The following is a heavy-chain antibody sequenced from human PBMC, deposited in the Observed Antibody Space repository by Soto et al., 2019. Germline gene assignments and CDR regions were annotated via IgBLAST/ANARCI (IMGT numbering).Heavy chain of an antibody. CDR1: GLTFSSYW. J-gene: IGHJ4*02. V-gene: IGHV3-74*01. CDR3: ALSYTVTTDY. CDR2: INSDGSST. Sequence: EVQLVESGGGLVQPGGSLRLSCAASGLTFSSYWMHWVRQAPGKGLVWVSRINSDGSSTNYADSVKGRFTISRDNAKNTLYLQMHSLGAEDTAVYCWALSYTVTTDYWGQGTLVTVSS. D-gene: IGHD4-17*01.